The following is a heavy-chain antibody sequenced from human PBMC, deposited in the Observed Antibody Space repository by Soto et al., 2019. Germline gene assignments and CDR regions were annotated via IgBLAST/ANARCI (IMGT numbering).Heavy chain of an antibody. J-gene: IGHJ4*02. Sequence: SATLSLTCAVYGGSFSGYYWSWIRQPPGKGLEWIGEINHSGSTNYNPSLKSRVTISVDTSKNQFSLKLSSVTAADTAVYYCARGLSGSSGWTRGDYFDYWGQGTLVTVSS. CDR2: INHSGST. CDR1: GGSFSGYY. D-gene: IGHD6-19*01. V-gene: IGHV4-34*01. CDR3: ARGLSGSSGWTRGDYFDY.